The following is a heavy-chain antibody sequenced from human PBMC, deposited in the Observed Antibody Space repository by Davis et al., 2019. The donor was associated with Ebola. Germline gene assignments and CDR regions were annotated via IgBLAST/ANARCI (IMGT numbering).Heavy chain of an antibody. CDR3: ARLCSSSCPNDY. J-gene: IGHJ4*02. Sequence: AASVKVSCKASGYTFTGYYMHWVRQAPGQGLEWMGRMNPHSGGTNYAQKFQGRVTMITDTSISTAYMELNRLTYDDTAVYYCARLCSSSCPNDYWGQGTLVTVSS. D-gene: IGHD6-13*01. CDR2: MNPHSGGT. V-gene: IGHV1-2*06. CDR1: GYTFTGYY.